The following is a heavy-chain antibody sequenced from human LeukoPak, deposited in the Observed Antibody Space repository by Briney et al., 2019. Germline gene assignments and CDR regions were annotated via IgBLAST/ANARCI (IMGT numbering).Heavy chain of an antibody. D-gene: IGHD6-13*01. V-gene: IGHV3-9*03. CDR3: AKDIVAAATGAFDI. CDR2: ISWNSGSI. CDR1: GFTFDDYA. Sequence: PGGSLRLSCAASGFTFDDYAMHWVRQAPGKGLEWVSGISWNSGSIGYADSVKGRFTISRDDDKNSLYLQMNSLRAEDMALYYCAKDIVAAATGAFDIWGQGTMVTVSS. J-gene: IGHJ3*02.